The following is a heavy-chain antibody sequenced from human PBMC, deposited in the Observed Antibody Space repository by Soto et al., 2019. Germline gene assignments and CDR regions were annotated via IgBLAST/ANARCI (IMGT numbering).Heavy chain of an antibody. D-gene: IGHD6-19*01. CDR2: IFYSGST. Sequence: LSLTCTVSGGSISGYYWSWIRQPPGKGLEWIGYIFYSGSTNYNPSLRSRVTISVDTSKNQFSLKLSSVTTADTAMYYCARVGSSGWSPDYWGQGTLVTVSS. J-gene: IGHJ4*02. V-gene: IGHV4-59*01. CDR1: GGSISGYY. CDR3: ARVGSSGWSPDY.